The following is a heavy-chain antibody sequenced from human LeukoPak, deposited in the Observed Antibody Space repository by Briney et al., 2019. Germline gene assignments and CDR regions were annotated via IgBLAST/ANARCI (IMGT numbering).Heavy chain of an antibody. J-gene: IGHJ6*02. V-gene: IGHV3-7*01. CDR3: ARDLYGGHLWVTYGMDV. Sequence: PGGSLRLSCAASGFTFSSYWMSWVRQAPGKGLEWVANIKQDGSEKYCVDSVKGRFTISRDNAKNSLYLQMNSLRAEDTAVYYCARDLYGGHLWVTYGMDVWGQGTTVTVSS. CDR1: GFTFSSYW. CDR2: IKQDGSEK. D-gene: IGHD4-23*01.